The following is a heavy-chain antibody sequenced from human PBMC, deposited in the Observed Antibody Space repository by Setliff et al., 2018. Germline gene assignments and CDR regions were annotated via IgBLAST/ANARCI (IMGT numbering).Heavy chain of an antibody. CDR1: GSIFSNSD. Sequence: WASVKVSCKASGSIFSNSDINWLRQATGQGLEWMGWVNPDNGRAGYAQKFQGRVTMTRDTSTSTAYMELSSLTSDDTAVHYCARFNFYYDSSGYYFYDAFDIWGQGTMVTVSS. J-gene: IGHJ3*02. D-gene: IGHD3-22*01. V-gene: IGHV1-8*02. CDR2: VNPDNGRA. CDR3: ARFNFYYDSSGYYFYDAFDI.